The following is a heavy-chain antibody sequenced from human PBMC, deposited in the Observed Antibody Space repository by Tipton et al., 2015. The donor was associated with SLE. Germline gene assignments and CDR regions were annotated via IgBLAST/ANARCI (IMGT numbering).Heavy chain of an antibody. J-gene: IGHJ4*02. Sequence: SLRLSCEASGFTFTSYSMNWVRQAPGKGLEWVSSISRDSDYIYYADSVKGRFTISRDNAKNSLYLQMNSLTPEDTALYYRVKGRGHYFDYWGQGALVTVSS. CDR2: ISRDSDYI. CDR3: VKGRGHYFDY. CDR1: GFTFTSYS. V-gene: IGHV3-21*04.